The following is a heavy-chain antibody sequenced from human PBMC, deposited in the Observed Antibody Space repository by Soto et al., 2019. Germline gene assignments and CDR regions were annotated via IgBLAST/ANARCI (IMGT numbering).Heavy chain of an antibody. D-gene: IGHD6-13*01. CDR2: INHSGST. Sequence: SETLSLTCAVYGGSFSGYYWSWIRQPPGKGLEWIGEINHSGSTNYNPSLKSRVTISVDTSKNQFSLKLSSVTAADTAVYYCASPSGYGSSWYYFDYWGQGTLVTVSS. CDR3: ASPSGYGSSWYYFDY. J-gene: IGHJ4*02. CDR1: GGSFSGYY. V-gene: IGHV4-34*01.